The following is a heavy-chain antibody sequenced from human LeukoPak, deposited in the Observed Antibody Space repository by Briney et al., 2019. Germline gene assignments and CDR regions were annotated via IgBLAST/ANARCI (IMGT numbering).Heavy chain of an antibody. CDR2: IKQDGSEK. CDR1: GFTFRAYW. CDR3: ARDLAASAGEGYSDY. V-gene: IGHV3-7*01. J-gene: IGHJ4*02. D-gene: IGHD5-24*01. Sequence: SGGSLRLSCAASGFTFRAYWMSWVRQAPGKGLEWVANIKQDGSEKYYVDSVKGRFTISRDNAKNSLYLQMNSLRAEDTAVYYCARDLAASAGEGYSDYWGLGILVTVSS.